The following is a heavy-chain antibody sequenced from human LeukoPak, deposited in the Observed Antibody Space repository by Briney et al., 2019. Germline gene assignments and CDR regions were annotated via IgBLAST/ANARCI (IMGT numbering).Heavy chain of an antibody. J-gene: IGHJ4*02. CDR2: ISGSGGST. CDR3: AKDLVLWFGELRNEFDY. Sequence: SGGSLRLSCAASGFTFSSYAMSWVRQAPGKGLEWVSAISGSGGSTYYADSVKGRFTISRDNSKNTLYLQMNSLRAEDTAVYYCAKDLVLWFGELRNEFDYWGQGTLVTVSS. D-gene: IGHD3-10*01. CDR1: GFTFSSYA. V-gene: IGHV3-23*01.